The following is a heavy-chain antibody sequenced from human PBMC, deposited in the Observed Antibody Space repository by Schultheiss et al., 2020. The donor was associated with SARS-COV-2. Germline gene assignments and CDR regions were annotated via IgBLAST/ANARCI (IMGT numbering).Heavy chain of an antibody. J-gene: IGHJ4*02. D-gene: IGHD4-11*01. CDR3: AKGGYSPDY. V-gene: IGHV3-23*01. CDR1: GFTFSDYY. CDR2: ISNTGGST. Sequence: GGSLRLSCAASGFTFSDYYMSWIRQAPGKGLEWVSAISNTGGSTYYADSVKGRFTISRDNSKNTLYLQMNSLRAEDTAVYYCAKGGYSPDYWGQGTLVTVSS.